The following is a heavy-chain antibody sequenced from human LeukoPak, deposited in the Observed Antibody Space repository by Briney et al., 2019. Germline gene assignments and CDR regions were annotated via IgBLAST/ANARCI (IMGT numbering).Heavy chain of an antibody. J-gene: IGHJ4*02. CDR1: GGTFSSYA. V-gene: IGHV1-69*01. CDR3: ARVLSYSSGWYDY. D-gene: IGHD6-19*01. CDR2: IIPIFGTA. Sequence: ASVKVSCKASGGTFSSYAISWVRQAPGQGLEWMGGIIPIFGTANYAQKFQGRVTITADESTSTAYMELSSLRSEDTAVYYCARVLSYSSGWYDYWGQGTLVTVSS.